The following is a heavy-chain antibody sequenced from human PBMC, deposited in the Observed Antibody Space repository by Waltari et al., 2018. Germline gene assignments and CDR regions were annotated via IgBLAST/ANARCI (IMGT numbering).Heavy chain of an antibody. CDR1: GYTFTSYA. V-gene: IGHV1-3*01. Sequence: QVQLVQSGAEVKKPGASVKVSCKASGYTFTSYAMHWVRQAPGQRLEWMGWINAGNGNKKYSHKFQGRVTITRDTSASTAYMELSSLRSEDTAVYYCARDQALFRIDYYYYGMDVWGQGTTVTVSS. J-gene: IGHJ6*02. CDR2: INAGNGNK. CDR3: ARDQALFRIDYYYYGMDV. D-gene: IGHD2-21*01.